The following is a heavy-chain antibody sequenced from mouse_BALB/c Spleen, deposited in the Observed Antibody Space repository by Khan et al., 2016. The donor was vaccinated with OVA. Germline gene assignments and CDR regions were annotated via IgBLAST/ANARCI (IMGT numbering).Heavy chain of an antibody. D-gene: IGHD2-14*01. CDR3: ARSLYCSYGYALDF. Sequence: VQLQESGPGLVKPSQSLSLTCTVTGYSITSEYAWNWIRQFPGNKLELMGYITSTGSTSYNPSFKSRTTITLDTSTNPSFLQLKSLTSEDSATYCGARSLYCSYGYALDFWGRGTSVTVSA. V-gene: IGHV3-2*02. J-gene: IGHJ4*01. CDR1: GYSITSEYA. CDR2: ITSTGST.